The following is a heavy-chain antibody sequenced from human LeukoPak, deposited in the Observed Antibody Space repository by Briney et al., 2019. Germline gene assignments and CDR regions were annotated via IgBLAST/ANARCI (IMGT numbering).Heavy chain of an antibody. CDR1: GGSISSSSYY. D-gene: IGHD2-2*03. Sequence: SETLSLTCTVSGGSISSSSYYWGWIRQPPGKGLEWIGEINHSGSTNYNPSLKSRVTISVDTSKNQFSLKLSSVTAADTAVYYCARGRPLWIFSDWFDPWGQGTLVTVSS. CDR2: INHSGST. CDR3: ARGRPLWIFSDWFDP. V-gene: IGHV4-39*07. J-gene: IGHJ5*02.